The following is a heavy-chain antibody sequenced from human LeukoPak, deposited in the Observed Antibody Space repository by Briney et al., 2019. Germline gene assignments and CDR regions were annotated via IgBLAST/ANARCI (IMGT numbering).Heavy chain of an antibody. D-gene: IGHD3-9*01. CDR1: GYTFISYT. J-gene: IGHJ4*02. V-gene: IGHV7-4-1*02. CDR3: ARSPHILTGENFDY. Sequence: ASVKVSCKASGYTFISYTMNWVRQAPGQGLEWMGWINTNTGNPTYAQGFTGRFVFSLDTSVSTAYLQISSLKAEDTAVYYCARSPHILTGENFDYWGQGTLLTVSS. CDR2: INTNTGNP.